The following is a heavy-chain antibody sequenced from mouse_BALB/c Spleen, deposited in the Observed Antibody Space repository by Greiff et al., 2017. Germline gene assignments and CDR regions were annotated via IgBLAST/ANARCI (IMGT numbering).Heavy chain of an antibody. CDR3: ALITTRFAY. V-gene: IGHV1-9*01. Sequence: VQVVESGAELMKPGASVKISCKATGYTFSSYWIEWVKQRPGHGLEWIGEILPGSGSTNYNEKFKGKATFTADTSSNTAYMQLSSLTSEDSAVYYCALITTRFAYWGQGTLVTVSA. CDR1: GYTFSSYW. D-gene: IGHD2-4*01. CDR2: ILPGSGST. J-gene: IGHJ3*01.